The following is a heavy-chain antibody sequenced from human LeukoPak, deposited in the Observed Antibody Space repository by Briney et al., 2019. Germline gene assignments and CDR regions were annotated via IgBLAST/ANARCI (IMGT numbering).Heavy chain of an antibody. V-gene: IGHV1-69*05. J-gene: IGHJ6*03. CDR1: GGTFSSYA. Sequence: GSSVKVSCKASGGTFSSYAISWVRQAPGQGLEWMGGIIPIFGTANYAQKFQGRVTITTDESTSTAYMELSSLRSEDTAVYYCARVILADYYYYYYMDVWGKGTAVTVSS. CDR2: IIPIFGTA. CDR3: ARVILADYYYYYYMDV. D-gene: IGHD3-16*02.